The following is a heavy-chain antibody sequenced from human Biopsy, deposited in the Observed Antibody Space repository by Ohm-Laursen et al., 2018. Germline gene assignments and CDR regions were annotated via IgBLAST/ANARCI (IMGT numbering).Heavy chain of an antibody. CDR2: INEVSSHI. Sequence: SLRLSCAASGFTFSSFSMNWVRQAPGKGPEWTSYINEVSSHIYDADSVKGRITVARDNAKNSLYLQLNSLRAEDTAVYYCARDSSRRAREGGMDVWGQGTTVTVSS. V-gene: IGHV3-21*01. CDR1: GFTFSSFS. D-gene: IGHD6-6*01. J-gene: IGHJ6*02. CDR3: ARDSSRRAREGGMDV.